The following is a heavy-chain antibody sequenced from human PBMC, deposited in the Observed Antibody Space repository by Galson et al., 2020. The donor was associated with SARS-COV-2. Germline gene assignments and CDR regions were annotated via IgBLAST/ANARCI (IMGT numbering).Heavy chain of an antibody. CDR3: ARASWEQWLVRGSYYYYGMDV. D-gene: IGHD6-19*01. V-gene: IGHV4-61*01. CDR1: GGSVSSGSYY. CDR2: IYYSGST. J-gene: IGHJ6*02. Sequence: SETLSLTCTVSGGSVSSGSYYWSWIRQPPGKGLEWIGYIYYSGSTNYNPSLKSRVTISVDTSKNQFSLKLSSVTAADTAVYYCARASWEQWLVRGSYYYYGMDVWGQGTTVTVSS.